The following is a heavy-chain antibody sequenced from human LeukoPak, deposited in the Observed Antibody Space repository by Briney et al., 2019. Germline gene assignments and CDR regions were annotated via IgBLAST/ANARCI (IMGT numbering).Heavy chain of an antibody. J-gene: IGHJ4*02. CDR2: IYYSGST. V-gene: IGHV4-30-4*01. Sequence: PSETLSLTCTVSGGSISSGDYYWSWIRQPPGKGLEWIGYIYYSGSTYYNPSLKSRVTISVDTSKNQFSLKLSSVTAADTAVYYCARASTGYDFWSGYYHFDYWGQGTLVTVSS. CDR1: GGSISSGDYY. D-gene: IGHD3-3*01. CDR3: ARASTGYDFWSGYYHFDY.